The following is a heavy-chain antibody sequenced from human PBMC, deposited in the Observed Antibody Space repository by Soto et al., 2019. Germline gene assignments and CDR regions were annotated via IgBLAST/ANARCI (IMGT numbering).Heavy chain of an antibody. V-gene: IGHV3-23*01. CDR3: EIVVGVDASPPTSCLYLFPC. CDR2: SSDSGST. J-gene: IGHJ2*01. CDR1: GFSFNNYA. D-gene: IGHD2-2*01. Sequence: EVQLLESGGGLVQPGGSLRLSCAASGFSFNNYAMNWVRQAPGQGLEWVSTSSDSGSTYYADSATGRFTISRDNSKNTLYLKVKSLRAEDTAVYLCEIVVGVDASPPTSCLYLFPCWRRGPLVNVPS.